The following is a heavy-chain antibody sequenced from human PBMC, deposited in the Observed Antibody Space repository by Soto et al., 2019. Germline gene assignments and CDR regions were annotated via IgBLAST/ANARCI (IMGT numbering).Heavy chain of an antibody. CDR1: GGTFSSYA. Sequence: ASVKVSCKASGGTFSSYAISWVRQAPGQGLEWMGGIIPILGTANYAQKFEGRVTITADESTSTAYMELSSLRSEDTAVYYCGVFGSGNYYYGMDVWGQGTTVTVSS. D-gene: IGHD6-6*01. CDR3: GVFGSGNYYYGMDV. V-gene: IGHV1-69*13. CDR2: IIPILGTA. J-gene: IGHJ6*02.